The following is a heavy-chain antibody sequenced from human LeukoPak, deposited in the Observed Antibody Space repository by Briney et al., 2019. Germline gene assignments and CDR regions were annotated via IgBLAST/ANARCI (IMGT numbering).Heavy chain of an antibody. CDR3: ARDWGYSSGWSDGLDI. J-gene: IGHJ3*02. D-gene: IGHD6-19*01. V-gene: IGHV4-59*01. Sequence: PSETLSLTCTVYGGSIGRYYWNWIRQSPGQGREWVGYIFSSGSTNYNPSLLSRVTISLDTSRNQFSLKLSSVTAADTAVYYCARDWGYSSGWSDGLDIWGQGTMVTVSS. CDR2: IFSSGST. CDR1: GGSIGRYY.